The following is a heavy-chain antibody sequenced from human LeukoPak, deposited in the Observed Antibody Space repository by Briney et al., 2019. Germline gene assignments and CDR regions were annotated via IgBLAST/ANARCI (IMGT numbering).Heavy chain of an antibody. Sequence: GSLRLSCAASGFTFSSYAMHLVRQAPGKGLELVSAISGSGGSTYYADPVKGRFTISRDNSKNTLYLQMNSLRAEDTAVYYCAKDSIAAAGPWYFDLWGRGTLVTVSS. CDR2: ISGSGGST. J-gene: IGHJ2*01. CDR3: AKDSIAAAGPWYFDL. CDR1: GFTFSSYA. D-gene: IGHD6-13*01. V-gene: IGHV3-23*01.